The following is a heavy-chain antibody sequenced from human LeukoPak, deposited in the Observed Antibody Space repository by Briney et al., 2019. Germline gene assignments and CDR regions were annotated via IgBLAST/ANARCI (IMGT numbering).Heavy chain of an antibody. Sequence: GASVKASCKASGYTFTSYYMHWVRQAPGQGLEWMGIINPSGGSTSYAQKFQGRVTMTRDTSTSTVYMELSSLRSEDTAVYYCAREPRYYDSSGYFDYWGQGTLVTVSS. CDR1: GYTFTSYY. V-gene: IGHV1-46*01. J-gene: IGHJ4*02. CDR3: AREPRYYDSSGYFDY. D-gene: IGHD3-22*01. CDR2: INPSGGST.